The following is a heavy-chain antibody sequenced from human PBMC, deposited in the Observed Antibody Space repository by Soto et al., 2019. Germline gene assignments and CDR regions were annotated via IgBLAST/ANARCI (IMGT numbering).Heavy chain of an antibody. CDR1: RYTFSNYD. CDR3: AKVSREGSAIDFDY. CDR2: VNPNNGDT. Sequence: QVQLVQSGAELKKPGASVKVSCKASRYTFSNYDMNWVRQATGQGPEWIGWVNPNNGDTGYAQKFQGRVTLTTDISTTTAYMELTSLRSEDTAIYYCAKVSREGSAIDFDYWGQGTLITVSS. D-gene: IGHD3-10*01. J-gene: IGHJ4*02. V-gene: IGHV1-8*01.